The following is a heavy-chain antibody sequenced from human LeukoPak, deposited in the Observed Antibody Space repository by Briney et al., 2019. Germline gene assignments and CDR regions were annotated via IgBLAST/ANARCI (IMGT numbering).Heavy chain of an antibody. Sequence: PSQTLSLTCTVSGGFISSGGYYWSWIRQPPGKGLEWIGYIYYSGSTNYNPSLKSRVTISVDTSKNQFSLKLSSVTAADTAVYFCAGHRGNHYGFFAFWGQGTLVTVSS. V-gene: IGHV4-61*08. CDR3: AGHRGNHYGFFAF. D-gene: IGHD4-17*01. CDR1: GGFISSGGYY. CDR2: IYYSGST. J-gene: IGHJ4*02.